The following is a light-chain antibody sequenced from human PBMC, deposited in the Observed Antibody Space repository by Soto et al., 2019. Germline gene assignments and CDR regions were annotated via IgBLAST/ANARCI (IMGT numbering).Light chain of an antibody. J-gene: IGLJ3*02. Sequence: QSALTQPASVSGSPGQSITISCTGTSSDVGGYDYVSWYQQHPGKVPKLMIYDVSSRPSGVSNRFSGSKSGNTASLTISGLQAEDEADYYCSSYAGSNILVFGGGTKLTVL. CDR3: SSYAGSNILV. CDR2: DVS. CDR1: SSDVGGYDY. V-gene: IGLV2-14*01.